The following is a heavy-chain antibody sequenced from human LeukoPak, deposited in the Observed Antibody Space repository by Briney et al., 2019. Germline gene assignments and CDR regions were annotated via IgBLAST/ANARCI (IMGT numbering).Heavy chain of an antibody. Sequence: GGSLRLSCEVFGFSFNNAWMSWVRQAPGKGLEWVGRIKSKTYGETTDCAAPVKGKFTISRDDSKNTLYLQMNSLRTEDTAVYYCTKFSYSSGWHFDYWGQGTLVTVSS. D-gene: IGHD6-19*01. J-gene: IGHJ4*02. V-gene: IGHV3-15*01. CDR2: IKSKTYGETT. CDR3: TKFSYSSGWHFDY. CDR1: GFSFNNAW.